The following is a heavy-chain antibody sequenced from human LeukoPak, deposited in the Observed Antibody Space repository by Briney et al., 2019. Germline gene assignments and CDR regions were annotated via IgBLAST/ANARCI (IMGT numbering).Heavy chain of an antibody. CDR1: GFTFNRYG. D-gene: IGHD5-24*01. V-gene: IGHV3-30*02. Sequence: QSGGSLRLSCAASGFTFNRYGMHWVRQAPGKGLEWVAFIRYDGSNKYYADSVKGRFTISRDDSKNTLYLQMNSLRVEDTAVYYCAKYEKEMAALYYYYYVDAWGKGTTVTVSS. CDR3: AKYEKEMAALYYYYYVDA. CDR2: IRYDGSNK. J-gene: IGHJ6*03.